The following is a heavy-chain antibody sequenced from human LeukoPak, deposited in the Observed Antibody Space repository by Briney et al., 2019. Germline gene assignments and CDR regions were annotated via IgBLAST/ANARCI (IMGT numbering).Heavy chain of an antibody. V-gene: IGHV4-39*01. CDR1: GGXISSSSYY. CDR2: IYYSGST. D-gene: IGHD3-9*01. CDR3: TRGSYDVLTGYSTLGEY. J-gene: IGHJ4*02. Sequence: SETLSLTCTVSGGXISSSSYYWGWIRQPPGKGLEWIGNIYYSGSTYYNPSLKSRLTISLDTSQGQFSLRLSSVTAADTALYYCTRGSYDVLTGYSTLGEYWGQGALVTVSS.